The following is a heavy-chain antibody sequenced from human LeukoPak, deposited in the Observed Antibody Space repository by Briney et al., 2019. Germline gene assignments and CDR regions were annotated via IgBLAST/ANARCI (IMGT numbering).Heavy chain of an antibody. D-gene: IGHD4-17*01. Sequence: GGSLSLSCVASGCTFSGSSMHWVRQASGKGLEWVGRIRSKANSYATASVASGKRRFTISRDDSMNTAYLQMNSLKTEDTAVYYCASYDYGDYLVYDYWGQGILATVSS. CDR2: IRSKANSYAT. J-gene: IGHJ4*02. CDR3: ASYDYGDYLVYDY. CDR1: GCTFSGSS. V-gene: IGHV3-73*01.